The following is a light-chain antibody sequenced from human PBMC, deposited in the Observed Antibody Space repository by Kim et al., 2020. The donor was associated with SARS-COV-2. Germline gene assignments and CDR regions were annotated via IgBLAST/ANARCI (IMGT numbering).Light chain of an antibody. Sequence: LSPGERATLSCRASQSVDSSHLAWYLQKPGQAPRLLIYGASSRATGIPDRFSGSGSGTDFTLTISRLEPEDFAVYFCQQYGSSPLTFGGGTKLEI. V-gene: IGKV3-20*01. CDR3: QQYGSSPLT. CDR1: QSVDSSH. CDR2: GAS. J-gene: IGKJ4*01.